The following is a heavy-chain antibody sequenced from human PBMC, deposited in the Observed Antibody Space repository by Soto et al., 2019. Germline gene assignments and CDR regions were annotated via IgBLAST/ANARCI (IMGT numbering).Heavy chain of an antibody. Sequence: QVQLVQSGAEVKKPGASVTVSCTASGYTFTSYYIHWVRQAPGQGLEWMGIINPSGGSTSYAQKFQGSVTMTRDTSTSTINMEVSGLRSEDTAVYYCARDQEPSTLYYDYYYMDVWGKATTVTVSS. V-gene: IGHV1-46*01. CDR1: GYTFTSYY. J-gene: IGHJ6*03. CDR3: ARDQEPSTLYYDYYYMDV. CDR2: INPSGGST.